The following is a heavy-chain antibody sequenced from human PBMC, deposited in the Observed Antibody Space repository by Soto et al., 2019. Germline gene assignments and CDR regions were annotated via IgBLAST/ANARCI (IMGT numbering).Heavy chain of an antibody. CDR3: ARRRWSTFDY. V-gene: IGHV6-1*01. D-gene: IGHD2-15*01. CDR2: TSYRSKWYN. Sequence: PSQTLSLTCAVSGDSVSSNNIAWNWLRQSPWRGLEWLGRTSYRSKWYNEYAVSVGSRITINLDTSKNQFSLQLNSVTPEDTAVYYCARRRWSTFDYWGQGAKVTVSS. CDR1: GDSVSSNNIA. J-gene: IGHJ4*02.